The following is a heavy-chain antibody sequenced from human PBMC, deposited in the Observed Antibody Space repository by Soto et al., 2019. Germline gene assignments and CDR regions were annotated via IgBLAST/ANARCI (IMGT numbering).Heavy chain of an antibody. CDR3: ARRPHCSGGICYYGLDN. V-gene: IGHV1-8*01. CDR1: GYTFTNSD. D-gene: IGHD2-15*01. Sequence: QVQLVQSGAEVKKPGASVKVSCKASGYTFTNSDINWVRQAPGQGLEWMGWMNPDSGHAAYAQKFQGRVTLTRRNSTSPVYMEMRSLGSEDTAVYYCARRPHCSGGICYYGLDNWGQGTLVTVS. J-gene: IGHJ4*02. CDR2: MNPDSGHA.